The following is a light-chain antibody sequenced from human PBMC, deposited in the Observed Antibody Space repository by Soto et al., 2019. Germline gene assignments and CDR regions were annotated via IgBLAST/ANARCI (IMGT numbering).Light chain of an antibody. Sequence: QSVLTQPPSASGTPGQWVTISCSGSSSNIGSNTVNWYQQLPGTAPKLLIYTNNQRPSGVPDRFSGSNSGTSASLAISGLQSEDEADYYCAAWDDSLNSVVFGGGTKLTVL. CDR1: SSNIGSNT. CDR2: TNN. V-gene: IGLV1-44*01. J-gene: IGLJ2*01. CDR3: AAWDDSLNSVV.